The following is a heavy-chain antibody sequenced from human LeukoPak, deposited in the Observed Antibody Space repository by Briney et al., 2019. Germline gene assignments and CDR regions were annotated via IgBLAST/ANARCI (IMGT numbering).Heavy chain of an antibody. J-gene: IGHJ6*03. V-gene: IGHV3-53*01. Sequence: GGSLRLSCAASGFTVSSNYMSWVRQAPGKGLEWVSVIYSGGSTYYADSVKGRFTISRDNSKNTLYLQMNSLRAEDTAVYYCAGDWIMVRGIPLKNYYYMDVWGKGTTVTVSS. CDR2: IYSGGST. D-gene: IGHD3-10*01. CDR1: GFTVSSNY. CDR3: AGDWIMVRGIPLKNYYYMDV.